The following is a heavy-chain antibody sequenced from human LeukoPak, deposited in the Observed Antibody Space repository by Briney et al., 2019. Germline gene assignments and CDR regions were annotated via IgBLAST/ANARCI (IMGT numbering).Heavy chain of an antibody. D-gene: IGHD5-18*01. CDR3: ASSYGEDYYYGMDV. CDR2: INAGNGNT. Sequence: ASVKVSCKASGYTFTSYAMHWVRQAPGQRLEWMGWINAGNGNTKYSQKFQGRVTITRGTSASTAYTELSSLRSEDTAVYYCASSYGEDYYYGMDVWGQGTTVTVSS. CDR1: GYTFTSYA. V-gene: IGHV1-3*01. J-gene: IGHJ6*02.